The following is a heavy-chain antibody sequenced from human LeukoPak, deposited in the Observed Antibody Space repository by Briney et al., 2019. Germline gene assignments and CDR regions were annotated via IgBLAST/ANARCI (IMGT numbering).Heavy chain of an antibody. CDR2: INHSGGT. CDR1: GGSFSGYY. CDR3: ARDLGGGYSYFDY. V-gene: IGHV4-34*09. Sequence: SETLSLTCAVYGGSFSGYYWSWIRQPPGKGLEWIGEINHSGGTNYNPSLKSRVTISVDTSKNQFSLKLSSVTAADTAVYYCARDLGGGYSYFDYWGQGVLVTVSS. J-gene: IGHJ4*02. D-gene: IGHD5-18*01.